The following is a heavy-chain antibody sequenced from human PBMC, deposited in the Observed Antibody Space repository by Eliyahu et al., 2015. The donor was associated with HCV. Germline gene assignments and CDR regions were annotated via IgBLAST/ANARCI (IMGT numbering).Heavy chain of an antibody. D-gene: IGHD6-6*01. V-gene: IGHV1-18*01. CDR3: ARDWIATQFDY. CDR1: GYTFTTYS. Sequence: QVQLVQSGAEVKKPGASVKVSCKASGYTFTTYSISWVRQAPGQGXEWMGWINVKNGDTNYAQKFQGRVTMTTDTSTSTAYMELRSLRSDDTAVFYCARDWIATQFDYWGQGTLVTVSS. CDR2: INVKNGDT. J-gene: IGHJ4*02.